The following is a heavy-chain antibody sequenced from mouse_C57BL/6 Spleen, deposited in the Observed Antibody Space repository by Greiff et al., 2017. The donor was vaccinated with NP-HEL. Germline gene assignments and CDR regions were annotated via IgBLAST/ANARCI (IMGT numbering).Heavy chain of an antibody. J-gene: IGHJ3*01. CDR2: IRNKANGYTT. CDR1: GFTFTDYY. Sequence: EVKLMESGGGLVQPGGSLSLSCAASGFTFTDYYMSWVRQPPGKALEWLGFIRNKANGYTTEYSASVKGRFTISRDNSQSILYLQMNALRAEDSATYYCARALHYYGSTPFAYWGQGTLVTVSA. V-gene: IGHV7-3*01. D-gene: IGHD1-1*01. CDR3: ARALHYYGSTPFAY.